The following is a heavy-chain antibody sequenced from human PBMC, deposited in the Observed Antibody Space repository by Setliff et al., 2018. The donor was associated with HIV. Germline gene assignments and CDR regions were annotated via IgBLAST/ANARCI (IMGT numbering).Heavy chain of an antibody. CDR2: ITYSGST. J-gene: IGHJ4*02. CDR1: GESLSDYY. V-gene: IGHV4-34*01. D-gene: IGHD4-17*01. Sequence: SETLSLTCAVYGESLSDYYWSWIRQPPGKGLEWIGYITYSGSTYYNPSLKSRVTISVDTSKNQFSLRLSSVTAADTAMYYCVRDDYGYNGKGFDYWGPGTLVTVSS. CDR3: VRDDYGYNGKGFDY.